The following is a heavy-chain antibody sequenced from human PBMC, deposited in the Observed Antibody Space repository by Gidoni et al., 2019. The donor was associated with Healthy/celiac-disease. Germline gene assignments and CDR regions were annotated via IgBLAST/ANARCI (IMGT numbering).Heavy chain of an antibody. V-gene: IGHV4-34*01. CDR1: GGSFSGYY. CDR3: ARVTPGYSSGWYNRGKNWFDP. Sequence: QVQLQQWGAGLLKPSETLSLTCAVEGGSFSGYYWSWIRQPPGKGLEWIGEINHSGSTNYNPSLKSRVTISVDTSKNQFSLKLSSVTAADTAVYYCARVTPGYSSGWYNRGKNWFDPWGQGTLVTVSS. CDR2: INHSGST. D-gene: IGHD6-19*01. J-gene: IGHJ5*02.